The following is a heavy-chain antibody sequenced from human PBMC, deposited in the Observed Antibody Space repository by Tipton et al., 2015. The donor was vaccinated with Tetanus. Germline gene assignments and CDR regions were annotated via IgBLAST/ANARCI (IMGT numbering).Heavy chain of an antibody. CDR2: IYYSGGT. CDR3: ARGEDVYKTGNY. V-gene: IGHV4-61*01. D-gene: IGHD5-24*01. J-gene: IGHJ4*02. Sequence: TLSLTCTVSGGSVSSGNYYWSWIRQPPGKELEWIGYIYYSGGTNYNPSLKSRVTISVDTSKNQFSLKLTSLTAADTAVYFCARGEDVYKTGNYWGQGTLVTVSS. CDR1: GGSVSSGNYY.